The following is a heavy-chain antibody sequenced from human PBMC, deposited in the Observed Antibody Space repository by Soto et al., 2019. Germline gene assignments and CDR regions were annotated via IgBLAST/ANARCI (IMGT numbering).Heavy chain of an antibody. Sequence: QVQLQESGPGLVKPSQTLSLTCTVSGGSISSGGYYWSWIRQHPGKGQESIGYIYYSGSTYYNPSLKSRVTISVDTSKNQFSLKLSSVTAADTVVYYCARVRYCSGGSCYPRFDPWGQGTLGTVS. D-gene: IGHD2-15*01. CDR3: ARVRYCSGGSCYPRFDP. CDR2: IYYSGST. J-gene: IGHJ5*02. CDR1: GGSISSGGYY. V-gene: IGHV4-31*03.